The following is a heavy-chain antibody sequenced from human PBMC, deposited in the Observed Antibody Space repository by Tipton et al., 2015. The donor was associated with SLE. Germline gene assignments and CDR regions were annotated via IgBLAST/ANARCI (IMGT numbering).Heavy chain of an antibody. CDR1: GFTFNRYW. V-gene: IGHV3-74*01. CDR3: TRDSPLRDHALNAFDV. CDR2: INTDGSDA. D-gene: IGHD3-16*01. J-gene: IGHJ3*01. Sequence: SLRLSCAASGFTFNRYWMHWVRQAPGKGLVWVSRINTDGSDAVYADSVNGRFTVSRDNVKNTMYLDMNSLKAEDTAVYYCTRDSPLRDHALNAFDVWGRGTVVTVSS.